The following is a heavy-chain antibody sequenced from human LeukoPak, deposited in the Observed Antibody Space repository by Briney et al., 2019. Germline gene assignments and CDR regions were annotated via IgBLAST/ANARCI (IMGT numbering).Heavy chain of an antibody. CDR1: GFTVSSDS. D-gene: IGHD4/OR15-4a*01. Sequence: GGSLRLSCTVSGFTVSSDSMSWVRQAPGKGLEWVSFIYSGGSTHCSDSVKGRFTISRANSKNTLYLQINSLRAEDTAVYYCARRAGAYSHPYDYWGQGTLVTVSS. CDR2: IYSGGST. V-gene: IGHV3-53*01. J-gene: IGHJ4*02. CDR3: ARRAGAYSHPYDY.